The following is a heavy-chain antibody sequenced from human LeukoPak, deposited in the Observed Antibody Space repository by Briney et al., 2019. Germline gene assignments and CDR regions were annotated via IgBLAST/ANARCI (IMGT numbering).Heavy chain of an antibody. Sequence: PGGSLRLSCAASGFTFSSYSMNWVRQAPGKGLEWVSSISSSSSYIYYADSVKGRFTISRDNAKNSLYLQMNSLRAEDTAVYYCAREGGYDSSGLNENYFDYWGQGTLATVSS. CDR1: GFTFSSYS. J-gene: IGHJ4*02. CDR3: AREGGYDSSGLNENYFDY. CDR2: ISSSSSYI. D-gene: IGHD3-22*01. V-gene: IGHV3-21*01.